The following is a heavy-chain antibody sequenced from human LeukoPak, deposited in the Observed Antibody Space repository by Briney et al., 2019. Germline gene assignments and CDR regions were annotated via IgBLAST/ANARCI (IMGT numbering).Heavy chain of an antibody. J-gene: IGHJ4*02. CDR3: ARDGGWGLYFDY. Sequence: GGSLRLSCAASGFTFSSYEMNWVRQAPGKGLEWVSYIDTSESTIYYADSAKGRFTISRDNAKNSLYLQMNSLRAEDTAVYYCARDGGWGLYFDYWGQGTLVTVSS. CDR2: IDTSESTI. V-gene: IGHV3-48*03. CDR1: GFTFSSYE. D-gene: IGHD6-19*01.